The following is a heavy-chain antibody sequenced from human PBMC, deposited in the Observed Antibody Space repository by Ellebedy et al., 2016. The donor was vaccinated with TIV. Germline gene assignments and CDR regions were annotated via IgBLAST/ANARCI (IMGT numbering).Heavy chain of an antibody. V-gene: IGHV3-66*01. J-gene: IGHJ4*02. CDR1: GFTVTSNY. CDR3: ARGTFGRGRSGFLDY. D-gene: IGHD3/OR15-3a*01. CDR2: YYSGGSK. Sequence: GESLKISCAASGFTVTSNYMSWVRQAPGKGLEWVSVYYSGGSKYYADSVKDRFIIIRDNSTNTLFLQMSSLRDEDTAVYYCARGTFGRGRSGFLDYWGQGILVTVSS.